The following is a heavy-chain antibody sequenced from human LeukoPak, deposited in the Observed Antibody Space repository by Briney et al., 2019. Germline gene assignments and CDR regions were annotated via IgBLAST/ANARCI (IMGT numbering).Heavy chain of an antibody. CDR3: ASGYCGGACQLGGVDM. J-gene: IGHJ3*02. Sequence: PSQTLSLTCTVSGGSISSGSYYWSWIRQPAGKGLEWIGRIYTSGSTNYNPSLKSRVTISLGTSGNQFSLKLSSVTAADTAVYYCASGYCGGACQLGGVDMWGQGTMVTVSS. D-gene: IGHD2-21*02. CDR2: IYTSGST. CDR1: GGSISSGSYY. V-gene: IGHV4-61*02.